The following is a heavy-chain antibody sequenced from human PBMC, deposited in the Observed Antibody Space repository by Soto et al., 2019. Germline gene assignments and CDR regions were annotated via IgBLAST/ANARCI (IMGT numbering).Heavy chain of an antibody. J-gene: IGHJ6*03. CDR3: ARDYRYCSGGSCYSDYYYYMDV. CDR1: GFTFSSYS. Sequence: GGSLRLSCAASGFTFSSYSMNWVRQAPGKGLERVSYISSSSSTIYYADSVKGRFTISRDNAKNSLYLQMNSLRAEDTAVYYCARDYRYCSGGSCYSDYYYYMDVWGKGTTVTVSS. CDR2: ISSSSSTI. D-gene: IGHD2-15*01. V-gene: IGHV3-48*01.